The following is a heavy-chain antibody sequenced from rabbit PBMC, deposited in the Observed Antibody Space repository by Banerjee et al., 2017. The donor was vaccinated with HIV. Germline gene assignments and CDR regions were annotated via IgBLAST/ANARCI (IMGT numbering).Heavy chain of an antibody. V-gene: IGHV1S40*01. Sequence: IAYIYNGDGSTYYASWAKGRFTISKTSSTTVTLQMTSLTAADTATYFCATWAASTYYSLWGQGTLVTVS. J-gene: IGHJ4*01. CDR3: ATWAASTYYSL. D-gene: IGHD8-1*01. CDR2: IYNGDGST.